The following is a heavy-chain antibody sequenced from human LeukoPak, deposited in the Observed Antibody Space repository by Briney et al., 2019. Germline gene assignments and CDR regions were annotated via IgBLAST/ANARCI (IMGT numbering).Heavy chain of an antibody. CDR2: ISAYNGNT. J-gene: IGHJ4*02. CDR1: GYTFTSYG. D-gene: IGHD2-15*01. Sequence: GASVKVSCKASGYTFTSYGISWVRQAPGQGLEWMGWISAYNGNTNSAQKLQGRVTMTTDTSTSTAYMELRSLRSDDTAMYYCARGEGYCSGGSCLLFDYWGQGTLVTVSS. V-gene: IGHV1-18*01. CDR3: ARGEGYCSGGSCLLFDY.